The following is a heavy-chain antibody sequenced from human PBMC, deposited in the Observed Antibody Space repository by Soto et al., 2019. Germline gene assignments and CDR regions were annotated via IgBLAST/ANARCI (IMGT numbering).Heavy chain of an antibody. V-gene: IGHV3-23*01. CDR1: GFTFSSYA. J-gene: IGHJ4*02. CDR2: ISGSGGST. D-gene: IGHD3-10*01. Sequence: GGSLRLSCAASGFTFSSYAMSWVRQAPWKGLEWVSAISGSGGSTYYADSVKGRFTISRDNSKNTLYLQMNSLRAEDTAVYYCAKGIIWFGELFVDYFDYWGQGTLVTVSS. CDR3: AKGIIWFGELFVDYFDY.